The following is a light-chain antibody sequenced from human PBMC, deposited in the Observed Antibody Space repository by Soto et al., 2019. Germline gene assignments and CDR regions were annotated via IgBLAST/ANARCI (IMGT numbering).Light chain of an antibody. CDR3: QQYNTWPLT. Sequence: ETVMTQAPATLSVSPGERHTLSCRASQSVSSNLAWYQQKPCQAPRLLIYDASTRATGIPARFSGSGSGTEFTLTIGSLQSEDFAVYYCQQYNTWPLTFGPGTKVDI. J-gene: IGKJ3*01. CDR2: DAS. CDR1: QSVSSN. V-gene: IGKV3-15*01.